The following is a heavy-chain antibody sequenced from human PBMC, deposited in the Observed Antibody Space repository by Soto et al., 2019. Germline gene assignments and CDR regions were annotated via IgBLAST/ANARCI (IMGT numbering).Heavy chain of an antibody. D-gene: IGHD2-15*01. CDR3: AHRPSYFSGGSCDSGFDY. V-gene: IGHV2-5*02. CDR2: IYWDDDK. J-gene: IGHJ4*02. CDR1: GFSLSTSGVG. Sequence: QITLKESGPTLVKPTQTLTLTCTFSGFSLSTSGVGVGWIRQPPGKALEWLALIYWDDDKRYSPSLKSRLTTPKDTATNQVGLTMTNMYPVDTASYYCAHRPSYFSGGSCDSGFDYWGQGTLVTVSS.